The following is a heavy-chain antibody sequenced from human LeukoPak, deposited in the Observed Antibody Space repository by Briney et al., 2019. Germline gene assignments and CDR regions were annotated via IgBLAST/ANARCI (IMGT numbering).Heavy chain of an antibody. J-gene: IGHJ4*02. CDR1: GGPISSYY. D-gene: IGHD5-12*01. CDR3: ARVSGNSGYGLFDY. CDR2: IYTSGST. V-gene: IGHV4-4*07. Sequence: SETLSLTCTVSGGPISSYYWSWIRQPAGKGPEWIGRIYTSGSTNYNPSLKSRVTMSVDTSKNQFSLKLSSVTAADTAVYYCARVSGNSGYGLFDYWGQGTLVTVSS.